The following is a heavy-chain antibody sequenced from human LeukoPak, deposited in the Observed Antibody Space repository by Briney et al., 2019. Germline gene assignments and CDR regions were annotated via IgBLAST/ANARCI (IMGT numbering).Heavy chain of an antibody. J-gene: IGHJ5*02. CDR3: ARLPTLGWFDP. V-gene: IGHV4-39*01. CDR2: IYYSGST. Sequence: SETLSLTCTVSGGSISSSSYHWGWIRQPPGKGLEWIGSIYYSGSTYYNPSLKSRVTISVDTSKNQFSLKLSSVTAADTAVYYCARLPTLGWFDPWGQGTLVTVSS. CDR1: GGSISSSSYH.